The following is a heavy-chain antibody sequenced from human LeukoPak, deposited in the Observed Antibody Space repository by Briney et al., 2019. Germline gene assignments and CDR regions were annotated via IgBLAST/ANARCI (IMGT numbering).Heavy chain of an antibody. CDR2: ISWNSGSI. V-gene: IGHV3-9*01. CDR3: ARDHVGYSSDY. J-gene: IGHJ4*02. Sequence: GGSLRLSCAASGFTFDDYAMHWVRQAPGKGLEWVSGISWNSGSIGYVDSVKGRFTISRDNAKNSLYLQMNSLRTEDTALYYCARDHVGYSSDYWGQGTLVTVSS. D-gene: IGHD5-18*01. CDR1: GFTFDDYA.